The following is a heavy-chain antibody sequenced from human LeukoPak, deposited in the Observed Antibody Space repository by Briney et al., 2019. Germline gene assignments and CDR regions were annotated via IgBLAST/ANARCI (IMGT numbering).Heavy chain of an antibody. D-gene: IGHD3-22*01. CDR2: ISYDESHK. Sequence: GRSLRLSCAVSGFTFSSYGMHWVRQAPGKGLEWVAVISYDESHKYYGDSVKGRFTISRDNSKNTLYLQMNSLRPDDTAVYYCAKDANNPDTIYSSGYYFSSWGQGTLVTVSS. J-gene: IGHJ4*02. V-gene: IGHV3-30*18. CDR3: AKDANNPDTIYSSGYYFSS. CDR1: GFTFSSYG.